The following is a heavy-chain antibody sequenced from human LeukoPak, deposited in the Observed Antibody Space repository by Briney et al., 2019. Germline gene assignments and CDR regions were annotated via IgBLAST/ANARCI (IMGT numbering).Heavy chain of an antibody. J-gene: IGHJ4*02. CDR3: ARDSPCGSGTYYKDSPDY. Sequence: ASVKVSCKASGYTFSSYGISWVRQAPGQGLEWMGWISAYNGNTNYRQKLQGRVTMTTDTSTSTAYMDLRSLRSDDTAIYYCARDSPCGSGTYYKDSPDYWGQGTLVTVSS. V-gene: IGHV1-18*01. CDR1: GYTFSSYG. CDR2: ISAYNGNT. D-gene: IGHD3-10*01.